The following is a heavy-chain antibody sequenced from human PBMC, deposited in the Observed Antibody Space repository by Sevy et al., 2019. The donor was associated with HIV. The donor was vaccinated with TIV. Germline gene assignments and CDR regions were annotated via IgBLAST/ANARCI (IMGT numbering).Heavy chain of an antibody. CDR1: GFTFSSYA. D-gene: IGHD3-10*01. J-gene: IGHJ4*02. Sequence: GGSLRLSCAASGFTFSSYAMHWVRQAPGKGLEWVAVISYDGSNKYYADSVKGRFTISRDNSKNTLYLQMNSLRAEDTAVYYCAGDRKVRGVMGYFDYWGQGTLVTVSS. V-gene: IGHV3-30-3*01. CDR3: AGDRKVRGVMGYFDY. CDR2: ISYDGSNK.